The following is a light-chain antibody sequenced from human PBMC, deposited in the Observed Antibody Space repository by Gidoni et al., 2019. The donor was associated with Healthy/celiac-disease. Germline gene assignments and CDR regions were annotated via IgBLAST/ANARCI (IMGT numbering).Light chain of an antibody. CDR1: QNINSW. Sequence: DIRETQPPSTLSASVGDRVTITCRANQNINSWLAWYQQKPGKAPKLLISKASNSESGVPSRFSGTGSGTKFTLTISSLQPDDFATYYCQQYQNYPYTFGQGTKLEIK. CDR3: QQYQNYPYT. J-gene: IGKJ2*01. V-gene: IGKV1-5*03. CDR2: KAS.